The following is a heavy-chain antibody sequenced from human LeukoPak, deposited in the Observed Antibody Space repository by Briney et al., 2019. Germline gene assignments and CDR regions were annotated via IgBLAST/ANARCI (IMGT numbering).Heavy chain of an antibody. J-gene: IGHJ4*02. Sequence: SETLSLTCTVSGGSISSSSYYWGWIRQTPGKGLEWIGSIYYSGSTDYNPSLKSRITISVDTSKNRFSLNLSSVTAADTAVYYCARHYYDSSGYFLYYFDYWGQGTLVTVSS. D-gene: IGHD3-22*01. V-gene: IGHV4-39*01. CDR3: ARHYYDSSGYFLYYFDY. CDR2: IYYSGST. CDR1: GGSISSSSYY.